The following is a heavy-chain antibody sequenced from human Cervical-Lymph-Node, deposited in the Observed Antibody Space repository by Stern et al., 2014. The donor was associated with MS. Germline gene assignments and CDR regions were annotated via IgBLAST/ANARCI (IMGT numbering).Heavy chain of an antibody. J-gene: IGHJ3*01. Sequence: VQLLESGGGVVQPGGSLRLSCAASGFPFSGHGLHWVRQAPGKGLEWVALISYDGSNKWYAESVKGRFTISRDSSRNTMFLQMNTLRLEDAAVYYCARDGPNYDHNGRGDAFDVWGQGAMVTVS. V-gene: IGHV3-33*05. CDR3: ARDGPNYDHNGRGDAFDV. CDR2: ISYDGSNK. CDR1: GFPFSGHG. D-gene: IGHD3-22*01.